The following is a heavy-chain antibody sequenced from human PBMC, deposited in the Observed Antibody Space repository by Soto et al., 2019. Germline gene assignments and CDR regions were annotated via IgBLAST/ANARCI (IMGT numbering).Heavy chain of an antibody. V-gene: IGHV3-23*01. CDR1: GFTFSSYA. CDR2: ISGSGGTA. J-gene: IGHJ4*02. Sequence: EVLLLESGGGSVQPGGSLRLSCAASGFTFSSYAMHWVRRPPAKGLEWVSSISGSGGTAYYADSVKGRFSISRDSLVNTLYLQMNSLRAEDTAVYYCAKGRGQNWNFDYWGQGTLVTVSP. CDR3: AKGRGQNWNFDY. D-gene: IGHD1-1*01.